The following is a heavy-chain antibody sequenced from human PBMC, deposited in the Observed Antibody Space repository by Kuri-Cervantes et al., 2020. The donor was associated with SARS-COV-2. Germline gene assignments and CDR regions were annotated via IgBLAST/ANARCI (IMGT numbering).Heavy chain of an antibody. CDR3: ASRGSGYSYGYVH. J-gene: IGHJ4*02. CDR1: GGSISSGSYY. Sequence: SETLSLTCTVSGGSISSGSYYWSWIRQPAGKGLEWIGRIYTSGSTHYNPSLKSRVTISVDTSKNQFSLKLSSVNAADTAVDYCASRGSGYSYGYVHWGQGTLVTVSS. V-gene: IGHV4-61*02. D-gene: IGHD5-18*01. CDR2: IYTSGST.